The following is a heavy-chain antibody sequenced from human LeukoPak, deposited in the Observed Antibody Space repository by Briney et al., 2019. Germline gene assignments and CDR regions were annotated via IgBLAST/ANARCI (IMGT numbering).Heavy chain of an antibody. CDR2: ISYDGSNK. D-gene: IGHD6-13*01. J-gene: IGHJ5*02. V-gene: IGHV3-30-3*01. Sequence: GGSLRLSCAASGFTFGSYAMHWVRQAPGKGLEWVAVISYDGSNKYYADSVKGRFTISRDNSKNTLYLQMNSLRAEDTAVYYCAREGTTSSSWPNNWFDPWGQGTLVTVSS. CDR1: GFTFGSYA. CDR3: AREGTTSSSWPNNWFDP.